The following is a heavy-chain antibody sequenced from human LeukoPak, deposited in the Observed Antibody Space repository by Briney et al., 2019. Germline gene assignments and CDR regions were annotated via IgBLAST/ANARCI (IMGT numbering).Heavy chain of an antibody. J-gene: IGHJ5*02. CDR3: ARSRLSWRAAAGTGWFDP. CDR2: IYTGGTT. Sequence: SETLSLTCTVSGGSISGYYWSWIRQPAGKGLEWIGRIYTGGTTHDNPSLKSRVTMSVDTSKNQVSLKVSSVTAADTAVYYCARSRLSWRAAAGTGWFDPWGQGTLVTVSS. V-gene: IGHV4-4*07. CDR1: GGSISGYY. D-gene: IGHD6-13*01.